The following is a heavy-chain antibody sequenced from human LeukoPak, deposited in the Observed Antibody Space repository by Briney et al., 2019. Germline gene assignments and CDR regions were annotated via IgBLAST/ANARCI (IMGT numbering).Heavy chain of an antibody. V-gene: IGHV1-2*02. J-gene: IGHJ4*02. CDR2: MNPKNGDT. D-gene: IGHD3-16*01. CDR3: ARGMALGESGSEFDY. CDR1: GYTVTDYF. Sequence: ASVRVSCKASGYTVTDYFLHWVRQAPGQGLEWMGWMNPKNGDTKNAQKLRGRVTMTRDTSITTAYMELSRLRSDDTAVYYCARGMALGESGSEFDYWGQGAPVTVSS.